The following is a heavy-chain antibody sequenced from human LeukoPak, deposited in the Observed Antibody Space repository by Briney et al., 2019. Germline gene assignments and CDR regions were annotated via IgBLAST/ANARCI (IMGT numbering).Heavy chain of an antibody. Sequence: GGSLRLSWAASAFTFSSHSMSWVRQAPGERLEWDSSIISISSYIYYADSVTGRFAISRDNVKNSLYLQINSLRAEYTAVYYCASSWSDAFDIWGQGTMVRVSS. V-gene: IGHV3-21*01. J-gene: IGHJ3*02. CDR1: AFTFSSHS. CDR3: ASSWSDAFDI. CDR2: IISISSYI. D-gene: IGHD6-13*01.